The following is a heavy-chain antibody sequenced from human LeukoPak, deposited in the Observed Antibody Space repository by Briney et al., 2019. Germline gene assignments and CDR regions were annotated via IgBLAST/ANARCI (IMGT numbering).Heavy chain of an antibody. CDR3: ATKYYDFWSGYYFEY. Sequence: ASVKVSCKVSGYTLTELSMHWVRQAPGKGLEWMGGFDPEDGETVYAQKFQGRVTMTEDTSTDTAYMELSSLRSEDTAVYYCATKYYDFWSGYYFEYWGQGTLVTVSS. J-gene: IGHJ4*02. CDR1: GYTLTELS. CDR2: FDPEDGET. V-gene: IGHV1-24*01. D-gene: IGHD3-3*01.